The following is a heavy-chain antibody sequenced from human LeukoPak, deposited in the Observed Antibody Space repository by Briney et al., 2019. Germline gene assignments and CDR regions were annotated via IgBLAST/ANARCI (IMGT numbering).Heavy chain of an antibody. J-gene: IGHJ3*02. CDR3: ASIAVAGTAFDI. CDR1: GFTFSSYG. Sequence: PGRSLRLSCAASGFTFSSYGMHWVRQAPGKGLEWVAVIRYDGSNKYYADSVKGRFTISRDNSKNTLYLQMNSLRAEDTAVYYCASIAVAGTAFDIWGQGTMVTVSS. D-gene: IGHD6-19*01. V-gene: IGHV3-33*01. CDR2: IRYDGSNK.